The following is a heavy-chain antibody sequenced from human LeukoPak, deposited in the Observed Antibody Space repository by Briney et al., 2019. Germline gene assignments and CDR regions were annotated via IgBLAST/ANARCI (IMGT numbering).Heavy chain of an antibody. Sequence: GGSPRLSCAASGFTFSSYAMSWVRQAPGKGLEWVSAISGSGGSTYYADSVKGRFTISRDNSKNTLYLQMNSLRAEDTAVYYCAKGVYYYDSSGYYYFDYWGQGTLVTVSS. CDR1: GFTFSSYA. V-gene: IGHV3-23*01. CDR3: AKGVYYYDSSGYYYFDY. J-gene: IGHJ4*02. D-gene: IGHD3-22*01. CDR2: ISGSGGST.